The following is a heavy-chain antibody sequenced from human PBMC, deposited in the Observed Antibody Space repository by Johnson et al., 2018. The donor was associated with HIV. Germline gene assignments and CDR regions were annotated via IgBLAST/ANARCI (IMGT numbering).Heavy chain of an antibody. CDR2: ISYDGSNK. CDR1: GFTFSSYA. J-gene: IGHJ3*02. Sequence: QMLLVESGGGVVQPGRYLRLSCAASGFTFSSYAMHWVRQAPGKGLEWVAVISYDGSNKYYADSVKGRFTISRDNSKNTLYLQMNSLRAEDTAVYYCAREGPSERAGFDIWGQGTMVTVSS. CDR3: AREGPSERAGFDI. V-gene: IGHV3-30-3*01.